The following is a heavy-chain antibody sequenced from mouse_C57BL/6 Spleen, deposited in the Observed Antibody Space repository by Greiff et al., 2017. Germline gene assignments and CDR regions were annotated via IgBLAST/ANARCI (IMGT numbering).Heavy chain of an antibody. V-gene: IGHV1-61*01. J-gene: IGHJ4*01. CDR1: GYTFTSYW. Sequence: QVQLKQPGAELVRPGSSVKLSCKASGYTFTSYWMDWVKQRPGQGLEWIGNIYPSDSETHYNQKFKDKATLTVDKSSSTAYMQLSSLTSEDSAVYYCARYPDYDAMDYWGQGTSVTVSS. CDR3: ARYPDYDAMDY. CDR2: IYPSDSET.